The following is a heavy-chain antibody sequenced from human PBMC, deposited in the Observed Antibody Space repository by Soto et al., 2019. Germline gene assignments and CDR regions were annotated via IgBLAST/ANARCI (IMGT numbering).Heavy chain of an antibody. J-gene: IGHJ5*02. D-gene: IGHD1-1*01. CDR3: ATVRRRLEPQNWFDP. V-gene: IGHV1-24*01. CDR2: FDPEDGET. Sequence: GASVKVSCKVPGYTLTELSMHWVRQAPGKGLEWMGGFDPEDGETIYAQKFQGRVTMTEDTSTDTAYMELSSLRSEDTAVYYCATVRRRLEPQNWFDPWGQGTLVTVSS. CDR1: GYTLTELS.